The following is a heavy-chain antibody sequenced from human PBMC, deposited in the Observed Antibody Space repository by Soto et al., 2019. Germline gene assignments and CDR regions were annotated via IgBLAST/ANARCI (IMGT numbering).Heavy chain of an antibody. D-gene: IGHD3-22*01. CDR3: TRDYYDSSGYYYVGAWV. CDR1: GFTFGDYA. CDR2: IRSKAYGGTT. Sequence: PGGSLRLSXTASGFTFGDYAMSWFRQAPGKGLEWVGFIRSKAYGGTTEYAASVKGRFTISRDDSKSIAYLQMNSLKTEDTAVYYCTRDYYDSSGYYYVGAWVWGQGTLVTVSS. V-gene: IGHV3-49*03. J-gene: IGHJ4*02.